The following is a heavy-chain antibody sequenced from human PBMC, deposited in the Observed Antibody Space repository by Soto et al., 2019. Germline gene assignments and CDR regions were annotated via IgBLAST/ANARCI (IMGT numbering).Heavy chain of an antibody. CDR2: IYPSGST. Sequence: HLQLQESGSGLVKPSQSLSLTCAVSGDSISSGGHSWSWIRQPPGQGLEWIGYIYPSGSTYYKPSIENRVTLSVDRPKNQFSLKLTSVTAADTAVYYCARRIAVRPRKNGFDPWGQGILVSVSS. CDR1: GDSISSGGHS. CDR3: ARRIAVRPRKNGFDP. J-gene: IGHJ5*02. V-gene: IGHV4-30-2*01. D-gene: IGHD6-6*01.